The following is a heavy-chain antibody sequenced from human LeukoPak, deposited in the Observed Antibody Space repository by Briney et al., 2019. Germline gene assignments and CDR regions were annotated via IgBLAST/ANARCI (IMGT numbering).Heavy chain of an antibody. CDR1: GFTFSSYG. D-gene: IGHD3-10*01. CDR2: ISYDGSNK. V-gene: IGHV3-30*18. J-gene: IGHJ5*02. Sequence: GGSLRLSCAASGFTFSSYGMHWVRQAPGKGLEWVAVISYDGSNKYYADSVKGRLTISRDNSKNTLYLQMNSLRAEDTAVYYCAKDTPGSGSYRGWFDPWGQGTLVTVSS. CDR3: AKDTPGSGSYRGWFDP.